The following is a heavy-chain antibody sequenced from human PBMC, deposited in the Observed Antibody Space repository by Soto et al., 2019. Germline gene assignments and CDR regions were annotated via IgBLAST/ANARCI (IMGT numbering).Heavy chain of an antibody. V-gene: IGHV3-21*01. CDR2: ISSSSSYI. CDR1: GFTFSSYS. J-gene: IGHJ6*02. Sequence: EVQLVESGGGLVKPGGSLRLSCAASGFTFSSYSMNWVRQAPGKGLEWVSSISSSSSYIYYADSVKGRFTISRDNARNSLYLQMNSLRAEDTAVYYCARSFVPGIAAAGTLHFYYGVDVWGQGTTVTVSS. D-gene: IGHD6-13*01. CDR3: ARSFVPGIAAAGTLHFYYGVDV.